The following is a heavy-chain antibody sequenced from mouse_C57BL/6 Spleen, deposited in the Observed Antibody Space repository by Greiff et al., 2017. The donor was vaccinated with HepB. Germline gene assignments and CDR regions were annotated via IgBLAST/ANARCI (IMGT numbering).Heavy chain of an antibody. J-gene: IGHJ4*01. CDR1: GYTFTSYW. CDR2: INPSNGGT. CDR3: ARGPLYYDGSSPYAMDY. V-gene: IGHV1-53*01. D-gene: IGHD1-1*01. Sequence: VQLQQPGTELVKPGASVKLSCKASGYTFTSYWMHWVKQRPGQGLEWIGNINPSNGGTNYNEKFKSKATLTVDKSSSTAYMQLSSLTSEDSAVCYCARGPLYYDGSSPYAMDYWGQGTSVTVSS.